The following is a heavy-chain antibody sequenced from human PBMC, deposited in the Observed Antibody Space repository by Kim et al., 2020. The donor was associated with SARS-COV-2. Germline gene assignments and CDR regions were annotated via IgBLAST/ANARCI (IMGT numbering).Heavy chain of an antibody. CDR3: ARRGYLDL. J-gene: IGHJ2*01. D-gene: IGHD6-13*01. Sequence: GRPNYHPSLKSRVPISLDTSKNQIYLRLTSVTAADTAVYYCARRGYLDLWGRGTLVTVSS. CDR2: GRP. V-gene: IGHV4-59*08.